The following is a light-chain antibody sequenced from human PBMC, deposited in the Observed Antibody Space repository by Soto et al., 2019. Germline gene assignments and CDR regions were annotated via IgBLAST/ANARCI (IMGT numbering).Light chain of an antibody. V-gene: IGKV1-12*01. CDR1: QGITSW. CDR2: AAS. Sequence: DIQMTQSPSSVSASVGDRVTITCRASQGITSWLAWYQQKPGRAPKLLIYAASSLQSGVPSRFSGSGSGTDLTLTICSLQTEDFATYYCQQTTRFPLTFGGGTQVEIK. CDR3: QQTTRFPLT. J-gene: IGKJ4*01.